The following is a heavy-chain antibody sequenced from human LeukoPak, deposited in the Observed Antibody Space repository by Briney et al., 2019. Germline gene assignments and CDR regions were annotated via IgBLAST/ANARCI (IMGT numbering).Heavy chain of an antibody. CDR3: AKDSLGFGVVNINQYYFDY. V-gene: IGHV3-23*01. CDR2: ISGSGGST. D-gene: IGHD3-3*01. CDR1: GFTFSSYA. J-gene: IGHJ4*02. Sequence: GGSLRLSCAASGFTFSSYAMSWVRQAPGKGLEWVSAISGSGGSTYYADSVKGRFTISRDNSKNTLYLQMNSLRAEDTAVYYCAKDSLGFGVVNINQYYFDYWGQGTLVTVSS.